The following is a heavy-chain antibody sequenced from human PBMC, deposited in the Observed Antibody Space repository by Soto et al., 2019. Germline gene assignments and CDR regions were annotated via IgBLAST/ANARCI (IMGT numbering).Heavy chain of an antibody. CDR1: GDSVSSGDYY. Sequence: GPGPRKTSETLSLTCSVSGDSVSSGDYYWSWIRQPPGKGLEWIGHVYFSGSTNYIPSLKSRLTMSVDTAKNQFSLKLNSVTAADTAVYYCARIPVDTYMIYWSDPWGQGTQVTVSS. D-gene: IGHD3-16*01. J-gene: IGHJ5*02. CDR3: ARIPVDTYMIYWSDP. CDR2: VYFSGST. V-gene: IGHV4-61*08.